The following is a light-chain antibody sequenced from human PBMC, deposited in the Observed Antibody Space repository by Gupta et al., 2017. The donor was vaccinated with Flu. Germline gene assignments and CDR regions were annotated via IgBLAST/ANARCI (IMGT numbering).Light chain of an antibody. CDR1: HSISSY. CDR2: AAS. J-gene: IGKJ4*02. CDR3: QRSYSTQHRT. V-gene: IGKV1-39*01. Sequence: IQMSPSPSSLSASVGDRVTITCLASHSISSYLNWYQQKPGKAPKLLSYAASSLESGIPSRFSGSGSGTGFTLTISSLQAEDLATDDCQRSYSTQHRTFGEGTKVEIK.